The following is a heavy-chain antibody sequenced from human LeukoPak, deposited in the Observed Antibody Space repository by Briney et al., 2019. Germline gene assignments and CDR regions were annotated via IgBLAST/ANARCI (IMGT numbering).Heavy chain of an antibody. CDR1: DDSITMYY. D-gene: IGHD1-14*01. CDR2: VDHTGST. J-gene: IGHJ4*02. V-gene: IGHV4-59*01. Sequence: SETLSLTCTVSDDSITMYYWTWIRQPPGKGLEWIGYVDHTGSTKFNPSLNGRVSISRDTSNNFFSLRLRSVTAADTAVYYCARRRRGRTNYFDNWGQGTLVTVSS. CDR3: ARRRRGRTNYFDN.